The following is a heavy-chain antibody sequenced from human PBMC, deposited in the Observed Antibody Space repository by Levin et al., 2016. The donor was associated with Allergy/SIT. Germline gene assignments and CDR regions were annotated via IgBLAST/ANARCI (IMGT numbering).Heavy chain of an antibody. CDR1: GFTFSSYS. V-gene: IGHV3-48*01. Sequence: GESLKISCAASGFTFSSYSMNWVRQAPGKGLEWVSYISSSSSTIYYADSVKGRFTISRDNAKNSLYLQMNSLRAEDTAVYYCARGFMVDTAMVTGFNNWFDPWGQGTLVTVSS. CDR3: ARGFMVDTAMVTGFNNWFDP. J-gene: IGHJ5*02. D-gene: IGHD5-18*01. CDR2: ISSSSSTI.